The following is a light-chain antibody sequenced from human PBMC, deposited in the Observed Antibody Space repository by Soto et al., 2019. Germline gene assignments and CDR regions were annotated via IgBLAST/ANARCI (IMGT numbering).Light chain of an antibody. CDR3: SSYTSSITYVV. J-gene: IGLJ2*01. CDR1: SSDVGGYNY. Sequence: QSALTQPASVSGSPGQSITISCTGSSSDVGGYNYVSWYQQHPDKAPKVIIYEVSNRPSGVSNRFSGSKSGNTASLTISGLQAEDEADYCCSSYTSSITYVVFGGGTKLTVL. CDR2: EVS. V-gene: IGLV2-14*01.